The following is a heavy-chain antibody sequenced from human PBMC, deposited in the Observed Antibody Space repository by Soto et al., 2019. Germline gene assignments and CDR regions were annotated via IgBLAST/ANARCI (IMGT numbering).Heavy chain of an antibody. CDR2: FDPEEGET. J-gene: IGHJ4*02. D-gene: IGHD6-19*01. V-gene: IGHV1-24*01. Sequence: GASVKVSCKLSGYTLTELSIHWGRKAPGKGLEGMGGFDPEEGETIYAQKFQGRVTMTEDTSTDTAYMALSSLRSEDKAVYYCATGEPRRIAVAGSYFDYWGQGTLVTVSS. CDR1: GYTLTELS. CDR3: ATGEPRRIAVAGSYFDY.